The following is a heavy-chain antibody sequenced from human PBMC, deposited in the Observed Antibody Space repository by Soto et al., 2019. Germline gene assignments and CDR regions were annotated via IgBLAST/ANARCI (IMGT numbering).Heavy chain of an antibody. CDR1: GYTFTSYG. D-gene: IGHD3-10*01. CDR3: ARDDPITMVRGVYNWFDP. CDR2: ISAYNGNT. Sequence: QVQLVQSGAEVKKPGASVKVSCKASGYTFTSYGISWVRQAPGQWLEWMGWISAYNGNTNYAQKLQGRVTMTTDTSTSTAYMELRSLRSDDTAVYCCARDDPITMVRGVYNWFDPWGQGTLVTVSS. V-gene: IGHV1-18*01. J-gene: IGHJ5*02.